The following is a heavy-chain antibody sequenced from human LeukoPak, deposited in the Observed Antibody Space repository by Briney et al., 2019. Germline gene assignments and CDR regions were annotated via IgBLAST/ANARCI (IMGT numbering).Heavy chain of an antibody. J-gene: IGHJ4*02. D-gene: IGHD4-23*01. CDR1: GGSISSYY. Sequence: SETLSLTCPVSGGSISSYYWSWLRQPPAKGLEWIGYIYYSGSTNYNPSLKSRVTISVDTSKNQFSLKLSSVTAADTAVYYCARGLRWDLLLHSDYWGQGTRVTVSS. V-gene: IGHV4-59*01. CDR3: ARGLRWDLLLHSDY. CDR2: IYYSGST.